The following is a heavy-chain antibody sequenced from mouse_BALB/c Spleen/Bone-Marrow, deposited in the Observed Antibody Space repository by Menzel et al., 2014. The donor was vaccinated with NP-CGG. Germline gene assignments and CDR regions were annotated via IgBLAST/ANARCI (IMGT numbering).Heavy chain of an antibody. CDR2: IDPANGNT. Sequence: EVKLMESWAELVKPGASVKLSCSASGFNIKDTYMHWVKQRPEQGLEWIGRIDPANGNTKYDPKFQDKATITADTSSNTVDLQLSSLTFEDTAVYYCARQEFAIYWYFDVWGAGTTVTVSS. D-gene: IGHD1-3*01. CDR3: ARQEFAIYWYFDV. V-gene: IGHV14-3*02. CDR1: GFNIKDTY. J-gene: IGHJ1*01.